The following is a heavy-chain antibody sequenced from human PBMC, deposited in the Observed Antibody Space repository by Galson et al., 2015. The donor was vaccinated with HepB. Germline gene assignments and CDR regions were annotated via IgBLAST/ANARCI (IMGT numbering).Heavy chain of an antibody. CDR3: AAGTVRYFDWLPRIAVAEAFDY. Sequence: SVKVSCKASGYTFTSYYMHWVRQAPGQGLEWMGIINPSGGSTSYAQKLQGRVTMTRDTSTSTVYMELSSLRSEDTAVYYCAAGTVRYFDWLPRIAVAEAFDYWGQGTLVTVSS. CDR1: GYTFTSYY. V-gene: IGHV1-46*04. J-gene: IGHJ4*02. D-gene: IGHD3-9*01. CDR2: INPSGGST.